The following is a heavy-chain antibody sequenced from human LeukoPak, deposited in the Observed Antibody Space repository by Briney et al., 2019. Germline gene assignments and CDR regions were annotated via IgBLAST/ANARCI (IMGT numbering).Heavy chain of an antibody. CDR3: AREDAGGTYSFDY. D-gene: IGHD1-26*01. Sequence: PGGSLRLSCAVSGFXVSSNFISWVRQAPGKGPEWVSVIYTSGITYYADSVRGRFSISRDNSKNTLYLQMDSLTVEDTAVYYCAREDAGGTYSFDYWGQGILVTVSS. V-gene: IGHV3-66*01. CDR2: IYTSGIT. CDR1: GFXVSSNF. J-gene: IGHJ4*02.